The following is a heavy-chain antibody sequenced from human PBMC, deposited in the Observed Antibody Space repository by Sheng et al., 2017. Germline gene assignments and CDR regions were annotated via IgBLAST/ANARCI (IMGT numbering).Heavy chain of an antibody. CDR3: ARGGGLPQGRFDY. Sequence: QVQLQQWGAGLLKPSETLSLTCAVYGGSFSGYYWSWIRQPPGKGLEWIGEINHSGSTNYNPSLKSRVTISVDTSKNQFSLKLSSVTAADTAVYYCARGGGLPQGRFDYWGQGTLVTVSS. CDR2: INHSGST. J-gene: IGHJ4*02. CDR1: GGSFSGYY. V-gene: IGHV4-34*01. D-gene: IGHD5-12*01.